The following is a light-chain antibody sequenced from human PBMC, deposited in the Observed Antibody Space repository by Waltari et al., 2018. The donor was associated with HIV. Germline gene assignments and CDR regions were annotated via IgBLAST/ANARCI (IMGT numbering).Light chain of an antibody. CDR2: EVI. J-gene: IGLJ2*01. CDR3: VSYTRSGILL. V-gene: IGLV2-14*01. Sequence: QAALTQPASVSGSPGKSITISCIGCSSDIGAYNFVSWYQQRPGKAPKLRFYEVIDWPSWSSNLFSGSKSGITASLTISGLQAAAEADYYCVSYTRSGILLFGGGTRLTVL. CDR1: SSDIGAYNF.